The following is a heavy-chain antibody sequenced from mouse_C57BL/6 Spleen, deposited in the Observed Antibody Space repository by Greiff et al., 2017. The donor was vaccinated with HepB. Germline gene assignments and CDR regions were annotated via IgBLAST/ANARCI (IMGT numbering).Heavy chain of an antibody. D-gene: IGHD2-4*01. CDR2: INPGSGGT. J-gene: IGHJ3*01. CDR1: GYAFTNYL. V-gene: IGHV1-54*01. CDR3: ARSYDYDEGGWFAY. Sequence: VQLQQSGAELVRPGTSVKVSCKASGYAFTNYLIEWVKQRPGQGLEWIGVINPGSGGTNYNEKFKGKATLTADKSSSTAYMQLSSLTSEDSAVYFCARSYDYDEGGWFAYWGQGTLVTVSA.